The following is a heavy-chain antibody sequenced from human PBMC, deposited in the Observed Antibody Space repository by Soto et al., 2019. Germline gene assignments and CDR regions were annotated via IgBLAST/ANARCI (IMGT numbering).Heavy chain of an antibody. V-gene: IGHV1-8*01. Sequence: ASVKVSCKASGYTFTSYDINWVRQATVQGLEWMGWMNPNSGNTGYAQKFQARVTMTRNTSISTAYMELSSLRSEDTAVYYCARGVVFFFAPPTSPFDYGGQETLVTGSS. CDR1: GYTFTSYD. D-gene: IGHD2-2*01. CDR2: MNPNSGNT. CDR3: ARGVVFFFAPPTSPFDY. J-gene: IGHJ4*02.